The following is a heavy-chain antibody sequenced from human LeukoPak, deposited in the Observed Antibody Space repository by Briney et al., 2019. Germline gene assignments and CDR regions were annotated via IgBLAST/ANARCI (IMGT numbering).Heavy chain of an antibody. Sequence: SETLSLTCTVSGGSISSYYWSWIRQPPGKGLEWIGYIYYSGGTNYNPSLKSRVTISVDTSKNQFSLKLSSVTAADTAVYYCARTWDYDILTAPLYYYMDVWGKGTTVTVSS. D-gene: IGHD3-9*01. J-gene: IGHJ6*03. V-gene: IGHV4-59*01. CDR2: IYYSGGT. CDR1: GGSISSYY. CDR3: ARTWDYDILTAPLYYYMDV.